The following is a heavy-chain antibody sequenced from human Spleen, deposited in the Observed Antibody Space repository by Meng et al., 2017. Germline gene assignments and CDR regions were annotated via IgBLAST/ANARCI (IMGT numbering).Heavy chain of an antibody. Sequence: VPHQRLGAGLLKPSETLSLPCAVYGGSFSGYYWSWIRQPPGKGLEWIGEINHSGSTNYNPSLKSRVTISVDTSKNQFSLKLSSVTAADTAVYYCARGVAVAGLDYWGQGTLVTVSS. CDR2: INHSGST. CDR1: GGSFSGYY. J-gene: IGHJ4*02. CDR3: ARGVAVAGLDY. V-gene: IGHV4-34*01. D-gene: IGHD6-19*01.